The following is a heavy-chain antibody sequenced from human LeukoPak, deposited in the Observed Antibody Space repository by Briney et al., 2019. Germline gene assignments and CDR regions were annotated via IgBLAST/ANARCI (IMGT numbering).Heavy chain of an antibody. D-gene: IGHD5-18*01. Sequence: GGSLRLSCAASGFSLSDYWMHWVRQAPGKGLVWVSRIKSDGDGSDTMHADSVKGRFTISRDNAKNTLYLQMNSLRAEDTAVYYCARDLAAMAQLYYYGMDVWGQGTTVTVSS. V-gene: IGHV3-74*03. J-gene: IGHJ6*02. CDR1: GFSLSDYW. CDR3: ARDLAAMAQLYYYGMDV. CDR2: IKSDGDGSDT.